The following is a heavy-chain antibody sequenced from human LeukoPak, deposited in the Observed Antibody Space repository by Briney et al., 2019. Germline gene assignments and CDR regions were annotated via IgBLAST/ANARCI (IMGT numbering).Heavy chain of an antibody. V-gene: IGHV3-23*01. D-gene: IGHD3-22*01. CDR3: AKDRPNFHENSGHYYRRDGDS. CDR2: MWGTAGCT. Sequence: QPGGSLRLSCAASGFTFSSYWMHWVRQAPGKGLEWVASMWGTAGCTFYPDSVKGRFTISRDNSKNVLYLRMNSLTAEDTAIYYCAKDRPNFHENSGHYYRRDGDSWGQGTLVTVSS. CDR1: GFTFSSYW. J-gene: IGHJ5*01.